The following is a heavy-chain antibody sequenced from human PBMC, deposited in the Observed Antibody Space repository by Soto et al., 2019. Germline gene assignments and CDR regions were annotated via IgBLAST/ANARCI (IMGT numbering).Heavy chain of an antibody. CDR1: GYTFTGYY. CDR2: INPNSGGT. J-gene: IGHJ4*02. Sequence: QVQLVQSGAEVKKPGASVKVSCKASGYTFTGYYMHWVRQAPGQGLEWMGWINPNSGGTNYAQKFQGWVTIHRDTSISTADMELSRLRSDDTAVYYCARGPFVVVPAAFDYWGQGTLVTVSS. V-gene: IGHV1-2*04. CDR3: ARGPFVVVPAAFDY. D-gene: IGHD2-2*01.